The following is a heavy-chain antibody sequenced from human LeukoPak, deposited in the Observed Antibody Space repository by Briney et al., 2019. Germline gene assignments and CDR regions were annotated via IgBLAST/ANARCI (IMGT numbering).Heavy chain of an antibody. CDR3: AKDFPPGVTTFRYYYGMDV. CDR1: GFTFSSYG. Sequence: GGSLRLSCAASGFTFSSYGMHWVRQAPGKGLEWVAVISYDGSNKYYADSVKGRFTISRDNSKNTLYLQMNSLRAEDTAVYYCAKDFPPGVTTFRYYYGMDVWGQGTTVTVSS. V-gene: IGHV3-30*18. CDR2: ISYDGSNK. J-gene: IGHJ6*02. D-gene: IGHD4-17*01.